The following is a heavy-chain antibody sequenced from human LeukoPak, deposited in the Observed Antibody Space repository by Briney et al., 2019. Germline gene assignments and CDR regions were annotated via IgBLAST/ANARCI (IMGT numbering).Heavy chain of an antibody. J-gene: IGHJ4*02. V-gene: IGHV3-48*04. D-gene: IGHD3-10*01. Sequence: GGSLRLSCEASRFTFSIYSMNWFRQAPGKGLEWVAYINVGSSPTYYADSVQGRFTISRDDARDSLHLQMNSLRAEDTAVYYCARDPYYLPGYWGQGTLVTVAS. CDR2: INVGSSPT. CDR3: ARDPYYLPGY. CDR1: RFTFSIYS.